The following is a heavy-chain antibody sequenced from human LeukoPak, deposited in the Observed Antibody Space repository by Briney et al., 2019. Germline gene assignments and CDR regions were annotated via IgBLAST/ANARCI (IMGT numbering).Heavy chain of an antibody. CDR2: INHSGST. V-gene: IGHV4-34*01. Sequence: PSETLSLTCAVYGGSFSGYYWSLIRQPPGKGLEWIGEINHSGSTNYNPSLKSRVTISVDTSKNQFSLKLSSVTAADTAVYYCARGGGATNPFGYWGQGTLVTVSS. CDR3: ARGGGATNPFGY. D-gene: IGHD1-26*01. CDR1: GGSFSGYY. J-gene: IGHJ4*02.